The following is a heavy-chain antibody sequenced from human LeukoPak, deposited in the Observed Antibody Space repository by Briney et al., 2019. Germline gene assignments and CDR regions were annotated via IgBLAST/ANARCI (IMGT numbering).Heavy chain of an antibody. CDR1: GYTFTGYY. Sequence: ASVKVSCKASGYTFTGYYMHWVRQAPGQGLEWMGWINPNSGGTNYAQKFQGRVTMTRDTSISTAYMELSRLRSDDTAVYYCARVRITMINDAFDIWGQGTMVTVS. CDR3: ARVRITMINDAFDI. V-gene: IGHV1-2*02. CDR2: INPNSGGT. J-gene: IGHJ3*02. D-gene: IGHD3-22*01.